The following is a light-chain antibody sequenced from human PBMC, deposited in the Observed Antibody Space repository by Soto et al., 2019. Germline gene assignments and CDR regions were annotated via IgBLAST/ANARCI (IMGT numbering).Light chain of an antibody. CDR3: EQYNNWPPIT. V-gene: IGKV3-15*01. Sequence: ETVMTQSPATLSLSPGERATLSCRASLSVGTSLAWYQQRPGQPPRLIIFGAYARVADVPARFSGSGSGTEFTLTISSLQSEDCAVYCCEQYNNWPPITFGQGTRLEIK. CDR2: GAY. CDR1: LSVGTS. J-gene: IGKJ5*01.